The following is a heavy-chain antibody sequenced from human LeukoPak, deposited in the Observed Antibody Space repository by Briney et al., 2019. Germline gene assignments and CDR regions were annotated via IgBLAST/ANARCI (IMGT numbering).Heavy chain of an antibody. J-gene: IGHJ4*02. CDR3: ASAAGPFDN. Sequence: PGRSLRLSCAASGFSFSNYAMHWVRQAPGKGLEWVAFISYDGSIKSYADSVKGRFAVSRDNSKNTLYLQMNSLRAEDTALYYCASAAGPFDNWGQGTLVTVSS. V-gene: IGHV3-30*09. CDR1: GFSFSNYA. D-gene: IGHD6-19*01. CDR2: ISYDGSIK.